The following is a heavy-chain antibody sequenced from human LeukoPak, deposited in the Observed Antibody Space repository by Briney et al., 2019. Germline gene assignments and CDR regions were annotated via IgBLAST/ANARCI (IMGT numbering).Heavy chain of an antibody. Sequence: PGGSLRLSCAASGFTFSSYAMHWVRQAPGKGLEWVAVISYDGSNKYYADSVKGRFTISRDNSKNTLYLQMNSLRAEDTAVYHCAKDVAPVLRYFDWLPSDYWGQGTLVTVSS. J-gene: IGHJ4*02. V-gene: IGHV3-30*04. D-gene: IGHD3-9*01. CDR3: AKDVAPVLRYFDWLPSDY. CDR2: ISYDGSNK. CDR1: GFTFSSYA.